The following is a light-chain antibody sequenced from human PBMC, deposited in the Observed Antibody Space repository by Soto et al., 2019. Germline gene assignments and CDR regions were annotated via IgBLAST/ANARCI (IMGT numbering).Light chain of an antibody. CDR3: HQLRGSPQT. CDR2: GAS. J-gene: IGKJ1*01. CDR1: QSVSNY. Sequence: EIVLTQSPGTLSLSPGERATLSCRASQSVSNYLAWYQRKPGQAPRLLIYGASSRATGIPDRFSGSGSGTDFTLTISRLEPEDFAVYYRHQLRGSPQTFGQGINVDIK. V-gene: IGKV3-20*01.